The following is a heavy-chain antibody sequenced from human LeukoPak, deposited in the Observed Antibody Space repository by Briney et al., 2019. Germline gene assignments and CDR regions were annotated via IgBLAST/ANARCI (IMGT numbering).Heavy chain of an antibody. CDR3: ARGRLRFLSHSWFDP. D-gene: IGHD3-3*01. V-gene: IGHV4-34*01. J-gene: IGHJ5*02. CDR2: INHSGST. Sequence: SETLSLTCAVYGGSFSGYYWSWIRQPPGKGLECIGEINHSGSTNYNPSLKSRVTISVDTSKNQFSLKLSSVTAADTAVYYCARGRLRFLSHSWFDPWGQGTLVTVSS. CDR1: GGSFSGYY.